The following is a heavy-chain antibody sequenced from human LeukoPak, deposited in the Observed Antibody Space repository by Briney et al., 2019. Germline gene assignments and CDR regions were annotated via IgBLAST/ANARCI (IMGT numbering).Heavy chain of an antibody. J-gene: IGHJ4*02. CDR2: ISGSGGST. Sequence: PSETLSLTCAVSGGSISSSNWWSWVRQAPGKGLEWVSAISGSGGSTYYADSVKGRFTISRDNSKNTLYLQMNSLRAEDTAVYYCANSRKYSSGWYYFDYWGQGTLVTVSS. V-gene: IGHV3-23*01. D-gene: IGHD6-19*01. CDR3: ANSRKYSSGWYYFDY. CDR1: GGSISSSN.